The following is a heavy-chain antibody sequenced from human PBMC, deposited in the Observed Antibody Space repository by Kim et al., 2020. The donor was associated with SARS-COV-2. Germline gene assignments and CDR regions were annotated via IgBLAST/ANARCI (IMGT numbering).Heavy chain of an antibody. J-gene: IGHJ4*02. V-gene: IGHV3-21*01. CDR3: ARRWFDY. D-gene: IGHD2-15*01. CDR2: NSSYI. Sequence: NSSYICYADSVKGRFTITRDNAKNSLYLQMNSLRAEDTAVYYCARRWFDYWGQGTLVTVSS.